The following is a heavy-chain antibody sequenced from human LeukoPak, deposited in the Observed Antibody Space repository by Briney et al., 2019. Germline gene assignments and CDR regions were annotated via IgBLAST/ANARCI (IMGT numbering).Heavy chain of an antibody. CDR3: ARSLTTLTYEGY. CDR1: GFTFSSYM. V-gene: IGHV3-21*01. Sequence: PGGSLRLSCAASGFTFSSYMMNWVRQAPGKGLEWVSSINSGSTYTYYTESVKGRITVSRDNAKNSLFLQMNSLRAEDTAIYYCARSLTTLTYEGYWGQGTLVTVSS. CDR2: INSGSTYT. D-gene: IGHD1-1*01. J-gene: IGHJ4*02.